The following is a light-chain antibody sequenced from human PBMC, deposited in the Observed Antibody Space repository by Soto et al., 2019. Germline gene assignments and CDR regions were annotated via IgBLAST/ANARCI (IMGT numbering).Light chain of an antibody. J-gene: IGKJ1*01. CDR1: QPISDW. CDR3: QQEHLYWT. V-gene: IGKV1-5*03. CDR2: KAS. Sequence: DIQMTQSPSTLPASVGDRVTITCRARQPISDWLAWYQQKPGKVPKLLIYKASSLESGVPSRFSGSGSGTEFRLAISGLQPDDGATYYCQQEHLYWTFDQGTKVDIK.